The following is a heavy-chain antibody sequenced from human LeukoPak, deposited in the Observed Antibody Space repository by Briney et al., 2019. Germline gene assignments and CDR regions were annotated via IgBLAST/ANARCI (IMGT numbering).Heavy chain of an antibody. D-gene: IGHD6-19*01. CDR1: GFSFTTSA. Sequence: SVKVSCKASGFSFTTSAMQWVRQARGQRLEWIGWIVVGSGHTRYAQKFQERITIARDMSTSTAYMQLSSLRSEDTAVYYCAADHQFSGWESAYGMDVWGQGTTVTVSS. J-gene: IGHJ6*02. CDR3: AADHQFSGWESAYGMDV. CDR2: IVVGSGHT. V-gene: IGHV1-58*02.